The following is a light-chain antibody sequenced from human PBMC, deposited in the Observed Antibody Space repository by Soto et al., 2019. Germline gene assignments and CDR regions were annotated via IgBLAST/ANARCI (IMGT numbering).Light chain of an antibody. CDR3: QQYDYWPPYT. Sequence: EIVMTQSPDTLSVSPGERAIVSCRASQSIRDNLAWYQQTPGRAPRLLIYGASIRATGVPARFSGSGPGTEFTLTISGLQSEDFAVYYCQQYDYWPPYTFGQGTKVEIK. V-gene: IGKV3-15*01. CDR1: QSIRDN. CDR2: GAS. J-gene: IGKJ2*01.